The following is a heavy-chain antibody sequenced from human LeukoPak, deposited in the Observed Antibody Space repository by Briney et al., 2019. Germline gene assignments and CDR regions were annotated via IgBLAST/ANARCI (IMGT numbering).Heavy chain of an antibody. J-gene: IGHJ4*02. CDR3: TRGSLSGSSRDY. CDR2: MNPSTGDT. V-gene: IGHV1-8*01. Sequence: ASVGVSCKASGYTFSSFDINWVRQAAGQGLEWMGWMNPSTGDTGYAQKFQGRLTMTRNISIDTAFMELSGLGSEDTAVYYCTRGSLSGSSRDYWGQGTLVTVSS. D-gene: IGHD1-26*01. CDR1: GYTFSSFD.